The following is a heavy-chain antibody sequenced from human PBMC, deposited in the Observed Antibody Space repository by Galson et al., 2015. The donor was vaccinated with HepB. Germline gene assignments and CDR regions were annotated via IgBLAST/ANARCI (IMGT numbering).Heavy chain of an antibody. D-gene: IGHD3-9*01. CDR1: GGTFSSYA. Sequence: SVKVSCKASGGTFSSYAISWVRQAPGQGLEWMGRIIPILGIANYAQKFQGRVTITADKSTSTAYMELSSLRSEDTAVYYCATGPYDILTGYYNVLGLGEFDYWGQGTLVTVSS. J-gene: IGHJ4*02. V-gene: IGHV1-69*04. CDR2: IIPILGIA. CDR3: ATGPYDILTGYYNVLGLGEFDY.